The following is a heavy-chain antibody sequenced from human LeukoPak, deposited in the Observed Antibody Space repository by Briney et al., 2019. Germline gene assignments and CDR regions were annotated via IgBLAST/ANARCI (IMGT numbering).Heavy chain of an antibody. CDR2: TFYSSKWYN. CDR3: ARRRYYGYTGYFDC. J-gene: IGHJ5*01. Sequence: SQTLSLTCALSGDSVSSDSSAWNWFRQSPSRGLEWLGRTFYSSKWYNDYAVSVKSRITINPDTSKNQFSLQLNSVIPEDTAVYYCARRRYYGYTGYFDCWGQGTPVTVSS. CDR1: GDSVSSDSSA. D-gene: IGHD3-10*01. V-gene: IGHV6-1*01.